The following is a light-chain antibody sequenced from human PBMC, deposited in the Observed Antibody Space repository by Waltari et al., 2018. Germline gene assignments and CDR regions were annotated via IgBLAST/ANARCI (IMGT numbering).Light chain of an antibody. CDR2: WAA. CDR3: QQYYSNPPWT. Sequence: DIVVTQSPDSLALSLGERATINCKSSQSLLYRSNNKNYLAGYQQKPGQPPKQLFYWAATRESGVPDRFSGSGSGTDVTLTISSLQAEDVAVYYCQQYYSNPPWTFGQGTKVDIK. CDR1: QSLLYRSNNKNY. J-gene: IGKJ1*01. V-gene: IGKV4-1*01.